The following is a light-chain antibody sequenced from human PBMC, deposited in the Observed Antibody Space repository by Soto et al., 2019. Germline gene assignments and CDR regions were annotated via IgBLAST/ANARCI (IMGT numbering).Light chain of an antibody. CDR3: QQRSNWPPTWT. V-gene: IGKV3-11*01. Sequence: IVLTQSPATLSLSPGERATLSCRASQSVSNYLAWYQQKPGQAPRLLIYDASNRVTGIPARFSGSGSGTDFTLTISSLEPEDFAVYYCQQRSNWPPTWTFGQGTKVDIK. CDR1: QSVSNY. J-gene: IGKJ1*01. CDR2: DAS.